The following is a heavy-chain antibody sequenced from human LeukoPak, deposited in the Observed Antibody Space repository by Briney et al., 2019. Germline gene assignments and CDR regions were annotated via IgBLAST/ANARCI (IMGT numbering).Heavy chain of an antibody. D-gene: IGHD1-26*01. CDR2: IKSQTGGGTT. Sequence: PGGPLRLSCAASGFTFSDAWMSWVRQAPGKGLEWVGRIKSQTGGGTTDYAAPVKGRFSISRDDSKNTLYLQMNSLKTEDTAVYYCTRVGTTWFHSWGQGTLVTVSS. V-gene: IGHV3-15*01. CDR1: GFTFSDAW. CDR3: TRVGTTWFHS. J-gene: IGHJ5*01.